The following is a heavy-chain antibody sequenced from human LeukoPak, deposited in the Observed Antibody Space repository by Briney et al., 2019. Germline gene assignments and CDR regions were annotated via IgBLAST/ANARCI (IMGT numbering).Heavy chain of an antibody. CDR2: IRQDGSEK. V-gene: IGHV3-7*02. D-gene: IGHD3-16*02. J-gene: IGHJ5*02. CDR3: ARASRPIVT. Sequence: GGSLRLSCAASGFTFSSFWMTWVRQAPGKGLEWVANIRQDGSEKYYVDSVEGRFTISRDNAKNSLHLQMSSLGDEDTAVYYCARASRPIVTWGQGTLVTVSS. CDR1: GFTFSSFW.